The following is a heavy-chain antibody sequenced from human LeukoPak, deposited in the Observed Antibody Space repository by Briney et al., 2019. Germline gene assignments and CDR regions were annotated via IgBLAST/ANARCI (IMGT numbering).Heavy chain of an antibody. V-gene: IGHV1-3*01. D-gene: IGHD5-12*01. J-gene: IGHJ4*02. Sequence: APVKVSRKASGYTFTSNAMHWVRQAPGQRLEWMGWINAGNTNTKYSQKFQGRITITRDISASTDYMELSSLRSEDTAVYYCARDASGYVVGDHWGQGTLVTVSS. CDR3: ARDASGYVVGDH. CDR1: GYTFTSNA. CDR2: INAGNTNT.